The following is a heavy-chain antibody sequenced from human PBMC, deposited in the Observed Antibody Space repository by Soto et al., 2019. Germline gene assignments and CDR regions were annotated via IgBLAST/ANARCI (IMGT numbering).Heavy chain of an antibody. CDR2: IGHHETT. J-gene: IGHJ4*02. V-gene: IGHV4-30-2*06. D-gene: IGHD2-15*01. Sequence: SQTRSLTGSASGGALTYGVYSWSWIRQSPEQGLEWLGYIGHHETTYYNPSFKRRLSLSIDSTRNQYSLSLSSMTAADKAVDYRGRGGGYESLDCWGQGIQVTVCS. CDR3: GRGGGYESLDC. CDR1: GGALTYGVYS.